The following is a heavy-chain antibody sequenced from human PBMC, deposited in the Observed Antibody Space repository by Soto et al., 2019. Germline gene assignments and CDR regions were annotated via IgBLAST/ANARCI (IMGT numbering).Heavy chain of an antibody. D-gene: IGHD6-19*01. V-gene: IGHV4-4*02. J-gene: IGHJ3*01. CDR2: LLHSGTT. CDR3: GYSTGWYRPDV. CDR1: GDSISSPKW. Sequence: HVQLQESGPGLVKPSGTLSLTCAVSGDSISSPKWWTWLRQPPGKGLEWIGDLLHSGTTNYNPPPMSRVTLSVDKPQDQFSLKLTSVTAADTAIYYCGYSTGWYRPDVWGQGTSVTVSS.